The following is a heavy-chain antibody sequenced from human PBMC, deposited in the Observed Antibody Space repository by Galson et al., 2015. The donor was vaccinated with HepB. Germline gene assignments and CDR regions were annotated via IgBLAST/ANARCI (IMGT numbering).Heavy chain of an antibody. CDR3: AKWDSSGWYAYFDH. J-gene: IGHJ4*02. CDR2: ISYHGSNK. V-gene: IGHV3-30*18. Sequence: SLRLSCAASGFTFSNYGMHWVRQAPGKGLEWVAIISYHGSNKYYAESVKGRFTISRDNSKNTLYLQMNSLRAEDTAVYYCAKWDSSGWYAYFDHWGQGTLVTVSS. D-gene: IGHD6-19*01. CDR1: GFTFSNYG.